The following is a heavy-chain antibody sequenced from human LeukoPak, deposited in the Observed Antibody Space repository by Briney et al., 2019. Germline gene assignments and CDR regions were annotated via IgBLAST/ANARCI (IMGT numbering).Heavy chain of an antibody. Sequence: PSETLSLTCAVYGGSFSGYYWSWIRQPPGKGLEWIGEINHSGSTNYNPSLKSRVTISVDTSKNQFSLKLSSVTAADTAVYYCARVRHQRIVGATYYFDYWGQGTLVTVSS. CDR3: ARVRHQRIVGATYYFDY. CDR2: INHSGST. J-gene: IGHJ4*02. CDR1: GGSFSGYY. D-gene: IGHD1-26*01. V-gene: IGHV4-34*01.